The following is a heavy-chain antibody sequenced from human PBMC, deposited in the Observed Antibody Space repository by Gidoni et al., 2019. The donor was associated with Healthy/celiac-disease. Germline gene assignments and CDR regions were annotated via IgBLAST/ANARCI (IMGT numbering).Heavy chain of an antibody. Sequence: QVQLVESGGGLVKPGGSLRLSCAASGFTFSDYYMSWIRQAPGKGLEWVSYISSSGSTIYYADSVKGRFTISRDNAKNSLYLQMNSLRAEDTAVYYCARDGNWYYYDSSGYLPDAFDIWGQGTMVTVSS. CDR2: ISSSGSTI. V-gene: IGHV3-11*01. J-gene: IGHJ3*02. CDR1: GFTFSDYY. CDR3: ARDGNWYYYDSSGYLPDAFDI. D-gene: IGHD3-22*01.